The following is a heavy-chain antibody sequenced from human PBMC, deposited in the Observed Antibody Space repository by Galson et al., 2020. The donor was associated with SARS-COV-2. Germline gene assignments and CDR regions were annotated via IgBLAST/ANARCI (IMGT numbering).Heavy chain of an antibody. CDR2: IWYDGSNK. V-gene: IGHV3-33*06. CDR3: AKDLVVAADWFDP. Sequence: SLRLSCAASGFTFSSYGMHWVRQAPGKGLEWVAVIWYDGSNKYYADSVKGRFTISRDNSKNTLYLQMNSLRAEDTAVYYCAKDLVVAADWFDPWGQGTLVTVSS. CDR1: GFTFSSYG. D-gene: IGHD2-2*01. J-gene: IGHJ5*02.